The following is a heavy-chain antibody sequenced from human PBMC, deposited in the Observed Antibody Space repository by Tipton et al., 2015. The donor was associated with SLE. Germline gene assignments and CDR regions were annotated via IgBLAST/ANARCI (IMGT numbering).Heavy chain of an antibody. V-gene: IGHV3-23*01. CDR3: AKDSPPVEYSSLYYFDY. Sequence: GSLRLSCAASGFSFSNYAMSWVRQAPGKGLEWISGISGSGARTYYADSVKGRFTISRDNSKNTLYLQMNSLRAEDTAVYYCAKDSPPVEYSSLYYFDYWGQGTLVTVSS. D-gene: IGHD6-6*01. CDR1: GFSFSNYA. J-gene: IGHJ4*02. CDR2: ISGSGART.